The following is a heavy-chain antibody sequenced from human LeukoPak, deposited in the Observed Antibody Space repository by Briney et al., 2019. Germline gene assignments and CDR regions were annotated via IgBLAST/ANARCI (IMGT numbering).Heavy chain of an antibody. Sequence: PGGSFSLSCEAIGSTLSFYGMHLVPQAPGKGLEWVAVVSFDGSTKYSSDSVKGRFTISRDNSKNTLYLQMISLRAEDTAVYYCANGRATVTTAEFDYWGQGTLVTVSS. J-gene: IGHJ4*02. CDR2: VSFDGSTK. D-gene: IGHD4-17*01. CDR1: GSTLSFYG. CDR3: ANGRATVTTAEFDY. V-gene: IGHV3-30*18.